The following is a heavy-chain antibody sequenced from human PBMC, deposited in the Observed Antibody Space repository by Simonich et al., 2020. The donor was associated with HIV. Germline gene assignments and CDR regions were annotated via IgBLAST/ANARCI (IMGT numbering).Heavy chain of an antibody. CDR1: GFTFRGSA. CDR2: SRSKANISAK. CDR3: ARDGSSSWQAGVYFDY. J-gene: IGHJ4*02. D-gene: IGHD6-13*01. Sequence: EVQLVESGGGLVQPGGSLRLSCAASGFTFRGSAMNWVRQASGKGRDGVGRSRSKANISAKAYAASVKGRFTISSDDSKNTAYLQMNSLRAEDTAVYYCARDGSSSWQAGVYFDYWGQGTLVTVSS. V-gene: IGHV3-73*01.